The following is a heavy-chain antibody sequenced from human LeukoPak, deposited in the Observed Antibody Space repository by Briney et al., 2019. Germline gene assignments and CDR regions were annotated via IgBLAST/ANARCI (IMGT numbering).Heavy chain of an antibody. Sequence: ASVKVSCKASGYTFTGYYMHWVRQDPGQGLEWMGWINPNSGDTNYAQKFQGRVTMTTDTSISTAYMELSRLRSDDTAVYYCARGRERIPLPGLDYWGQGTLVTVSS. D-gene: IGHD6-19*01. V-gene: IGHV1-2*02. J-gene: IGHJ4*02. CDR3: ARGRERIPLPGLDY. CDR2: INPNSGDT. CDR1: GYTFTGYY.